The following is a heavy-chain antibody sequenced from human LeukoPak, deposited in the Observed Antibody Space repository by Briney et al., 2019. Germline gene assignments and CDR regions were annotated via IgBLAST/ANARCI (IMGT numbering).Heavy chain of an antibody. CDR2: MYSGSS. J-gene: IGHJ6*03. D-gene: IGHD6-13*01. CDR1: GGSISGSNYY. CDR3: ARTTEAHSWRTRYYDYYMDV. Sequence: SETLSLTCSVSGGSISGSNYYWGWIRQPPGKGLEWIGSMYSGSSYYNPSLKSRVTISVDTSKNQFSLKLSSVTAADTAVYYCARTTEAHSWRTRYYDYYMDVWGKGTTVTVSS. V-gene: IGHV4-39*07.